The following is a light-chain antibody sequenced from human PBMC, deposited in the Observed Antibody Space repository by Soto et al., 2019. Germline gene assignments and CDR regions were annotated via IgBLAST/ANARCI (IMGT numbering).Light chain of an antibody. CDR1: QTVTSTF. V-gene: IGKV3-20*01. Sequence: EIVLTQSPGTLSLSPGERATLSCRASQTVTSTFLSWYQQKPGQAPGLLIYGAFNRATGIPDRFIGGGSETDFTLTISRLEPEDFAVYYCQQFGDSRLTFGGGTKVEI. CDR2: GAF. CDR3: QQFGDSRLT. J-gene: IGKJ4*01.